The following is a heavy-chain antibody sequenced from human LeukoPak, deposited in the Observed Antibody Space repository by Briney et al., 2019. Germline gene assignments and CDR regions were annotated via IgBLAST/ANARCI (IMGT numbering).Heavy chain of an antibody. CDR2: ISGNAGST. V-gene: IGHV3-23*01. D-gene: IGHD3-3*01. Sequence: XXSLRLSCAASGFTFSSYAMSWVRQAPGKGLEWVSLISGNAGSTYYADSVKGRFTISRDITKNTLYLQMNSLRAEDTAVYYCAKDGLQFSEWLPPLGYWGQGTLVTVSS. CDR1: GFTFSSYA. CDR3: AKDGLQFSEWLPPLGY. J-gene: IGHJ4*02.